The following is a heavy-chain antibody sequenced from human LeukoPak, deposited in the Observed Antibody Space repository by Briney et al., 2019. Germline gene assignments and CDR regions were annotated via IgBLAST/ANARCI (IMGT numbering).Heavy chain of an antibody. V-gene: IGHV3-23*01. CDR1: GFTFSSYA. Sequence: GGSLRLSCAASGFTFSSYAMSWVRQAPGKGLEWVSVISGSGGSTYYADSVKGRFTISRDNSENTLYLQMNSLRAEDTAVYYCARTTLYSGYDFYFDYWGQGTLVTVSS. CDR3: ARTTLYSGYDFYFDY. CDR2: ISGSGGST. D-gene: IGHD5-12*01. J-gene: IGHJ4*02.